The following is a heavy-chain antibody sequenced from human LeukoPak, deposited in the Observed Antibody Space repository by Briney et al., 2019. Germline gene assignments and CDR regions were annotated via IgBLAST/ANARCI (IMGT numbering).Heavy chain of an antibody. CDR3: ARVLHFDWLLYH. CDR1: GFTFSSYS. D-gene: IGHD3-9*01. J-gene: IGHJ5*02. Sequence: GGSLRLSCAASGFTFSSYSMNWVRQAPGKGLEWVSSISSSSSYIYYADSVKGRFTISRDNAKNSLYLQMNSLRAEDTAVYYCARVLHFDWLLYHWGQGTLVTVSS. CDR2: ISSSSSYI. V-gene: IGHV3-21*01.